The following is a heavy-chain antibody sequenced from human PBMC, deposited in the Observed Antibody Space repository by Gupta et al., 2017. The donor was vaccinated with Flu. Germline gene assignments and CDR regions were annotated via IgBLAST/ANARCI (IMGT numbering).Heavy chain of an antibody. CDR1: GGSFSVYY. V-gene: IGHV4-34*01. CDR2: INHSGST. Sequence: QVQLQQWGAGLLKRSETLSLTCAVYGGSFSVYYWSCIRQPPGKGLEWIGEINHSGSTNYNPSLKSRVTISVDTSKNQFSLKLSSVTAADTAVYYCARSRRMGGATTPFDYWGQGTLVTVSS. J-gene: IGHJ4*02. CDR3: ARSRRMGGATTPFDY. D-gene: IGHD1-26*01.